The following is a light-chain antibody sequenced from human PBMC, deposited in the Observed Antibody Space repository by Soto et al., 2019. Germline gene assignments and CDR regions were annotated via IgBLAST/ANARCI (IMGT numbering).Light chain of an antibody. V-gene: IGKV3-15*01. Sequence: EIVMTQSPATLSVSPGERATLSCRATQSVSSNLAWYQQKPGQAPRLLIYGASTRATGIPARFSGSRSGTEFPLTISSLQSEDFAVYYCQQYNNWPPTFGRGTRLEIK. CDR2: GAS. J-gene: IGKJ5*01. CDR1: QSVSSN. CDR3: QQYNNWPPT.